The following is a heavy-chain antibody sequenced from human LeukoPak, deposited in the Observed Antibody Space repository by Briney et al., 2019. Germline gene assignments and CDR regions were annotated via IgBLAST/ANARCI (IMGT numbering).Heavy chain of an antibody. CDR1: GFTFDDYA. Sequence: GGSLRLSCAASGFTFDDYAMHWARQAPGKGLEWVSGISWNSGSIAYAGSVKGRFTISRDNAKNSLYLQMNSLRDEDTALYYCAKMTNGDDYFDYWGQGTLVTVSS. V-gene: IGHV3-9*01. J-gene: IGHJ4*02. D-gene: IGHD4-17*01. CDR2: ISWNSGSI. CDR3: AKMTNGDDYFDY.